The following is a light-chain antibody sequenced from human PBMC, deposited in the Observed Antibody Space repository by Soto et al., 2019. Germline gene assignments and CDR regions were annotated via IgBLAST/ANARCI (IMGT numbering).Light chain of an antibody. CDR2: DAS. J-gene: IGKJ1*01. CDR3: QPSNSYSP. CDR1: QGVSNW. V-gene: IGKV1-5*01. Sequence: DIQLSQSPSTLSVSVAAGVPLTGRASQGVSNWVAWYQQKRGKAPELLIYDASSLKSGVPSRFSGSGSGTEFTLTISSLQPDDFATYYSQPSNSYSPFGQRAKLDI.